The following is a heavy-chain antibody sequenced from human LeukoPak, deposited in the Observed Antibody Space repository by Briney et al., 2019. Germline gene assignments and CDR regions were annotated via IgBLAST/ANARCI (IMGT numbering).Heavy chain of an antibody. J-gene: IGHJ3*02. CDR1: GYTFTGYY. CDR3: ARDNYYDSSGPSYAFDI. D-gene: IGHD3-22*01. Sequence: ASVKVSCKAPGYTFTGYYMHWVRQAPGQGLEWMGRINPNSGGTNYAQKFQGRVTMTRDTSISTAYMELSRLRSDDTAVYYCARDNYYDSSGPSYAFDIWGQGTMVTVSS. CDR2: INPNSGGT. V-gene: IGHV1-2*06.